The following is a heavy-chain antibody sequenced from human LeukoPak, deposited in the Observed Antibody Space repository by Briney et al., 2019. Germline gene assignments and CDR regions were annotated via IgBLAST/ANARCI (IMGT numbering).Heavy chain of an antibody. CDR2: INPNSGGT. J-gene: IGHJ4*02. D-gene: IGHD3-3*01. Sequence: RASVKVSCKASGYTFTGYYMHWVRQAPGQGLEWMGWINPNSGGTNYAQKFQGRVTMTRDTSISTAYMELSRLRSDDTAVYYCARCLEWSTYHDYWGQGTLVTVSS. CDR3: ARCLEWSTYHDY. V-gene: IGHV1-2*02. CDR1: GYTFTGYY.